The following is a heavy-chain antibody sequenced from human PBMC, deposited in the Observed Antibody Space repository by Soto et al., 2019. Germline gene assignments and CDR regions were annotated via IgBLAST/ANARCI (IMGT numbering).Heavy chain of an antibody. D-gene: IGHD6-19*01. J-gene: IGHJ4*02. CDR2: ISASGEKP. CDR3: AKLEWLEFGGDY. Sequence: EVHLLESGGGVVQPGKSLKISCATSGFAFSDYPMTWVRQPPGQGLEWVSGISASGEKPYYADSVKGRFTISRDNSKNTLSLQMNSLRGEDTGIYCCAKLEWLEFGGDYWGQGTLVTVSS. CDR1: GFAFSDYP. V-gene: IGHV3-23*01.